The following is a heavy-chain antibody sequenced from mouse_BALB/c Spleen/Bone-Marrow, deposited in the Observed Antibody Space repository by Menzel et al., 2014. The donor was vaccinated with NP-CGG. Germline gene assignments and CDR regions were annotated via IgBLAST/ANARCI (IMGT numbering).Heavy chain of an antibody. CDR3: ASYRYAWYFDV. D-gene: IGHD2-14*01. CDR2: IDPANGNT. J-gene: IGHJ1*01. CDR1: GFNIKDTY. V-gene: IGHV14-3*02. Sequence: VQLQQSGAELVKPGASVKLSCTASGFNIKDTYMHRVKQRPEQGLEWIGRIDPANGNTKYDPKFQGKATMTADTSSNTAYLQLSSLTSEDTAVYYCASYRYAWYFDVWGAGTTVTVSS.